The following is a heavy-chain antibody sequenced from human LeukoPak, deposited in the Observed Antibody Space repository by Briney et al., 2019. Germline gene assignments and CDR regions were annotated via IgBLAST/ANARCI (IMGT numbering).Heavy chain of an antibody. CDR3: ARAAAAAGNLTPWMYGMDV. CDR1: GGSFSGYY. V-gene: IGHV4-34*01. J-gene: IGHJ6*04. D-gene: IGHD6-13*01. Sequence: SETLSLTCAVYGGSFSGYYWSWIRQPPGKGLEWIGEINHSGSTNYNPSLKSRVTISVDTSKNQFSLKLSSVTAADTAVYYCARAAAAAGNLTPWMYGMDVWGKGTTVTVSS. CDR2: INHSGST.